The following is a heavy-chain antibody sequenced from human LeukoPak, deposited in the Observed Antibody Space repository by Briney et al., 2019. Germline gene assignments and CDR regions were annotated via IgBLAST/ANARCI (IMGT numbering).Heavy chain of an antibody. Sequence: SENLSLTCTVSGGSISSYYWSWIRQPPGKGLEWIGYIYYSGSTNYNPSLKSRVTISVDTSKNQFSLKLSSVTAADTAVYYCARDRAYYDFWSGYYGYYYYMDVWGKGTTVTVSS. CDR3: ARDRAYYDFWSGYYGYYYYMDV. D-gene: IGHD3-3*01. CDR2: IYYSGST. CDR1: GGSISSYY. J-gene: IGHJ6*03. V-gene: IGHV4-59*01.